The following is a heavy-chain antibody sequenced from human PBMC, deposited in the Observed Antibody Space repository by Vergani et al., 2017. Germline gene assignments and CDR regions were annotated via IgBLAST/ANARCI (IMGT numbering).Heavy chain of an antibody. D-gene: IGHD3-16*01. CDR1: GFIFKNHG. CDR3: ARMRLGGLDY. Sequence: QVQLVESGGGVVQPGTSLRLSCAASGFIFKNHGMQWVRQAPGKGLEWVALIWDDGSKKNYGDSMKGRFTISRDNSKDTLYLEMNSLRAEDTAVYYCARMRLGGLDYWGQGTLVTVSS. J-gene: IGHJ4*02. CDR2: IWDDGSKK. V-gene: IGHV3-33*01.